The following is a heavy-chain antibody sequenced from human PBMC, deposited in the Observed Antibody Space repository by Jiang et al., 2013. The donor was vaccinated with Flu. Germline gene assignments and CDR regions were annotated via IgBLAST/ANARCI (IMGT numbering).Heavy chain of an antibody. V-gene: IGHV4-59*08. CDR3: AVFLNDEASFTPTHYFDY. Sequence: GLVKPSETLSLTCTVSGGSISSYYWSWIRQPPGKGLEWIGYIYYSGSTNYNPSLKSRVTISVDTSKNQFSLKLSSVTAADTAVYYCAVFLNDEASFTPTHYFDYWGQGTLVTVSS. CDR2: IYYSGST. D-gene: IGHD1-1*01. J-gene: IGHJ4*02. CDR1: GGSISSYY.